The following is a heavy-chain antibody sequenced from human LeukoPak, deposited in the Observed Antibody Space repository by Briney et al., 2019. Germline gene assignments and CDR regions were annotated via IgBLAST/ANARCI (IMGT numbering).Heavy chain of an antibody. CDR3: AGGHGLSTAILDY. CDR2: ISYDGINK. Sequence: GGSLRLSCAASEFTFSSYAMHWVRQAPGKGLEWVAVISYDGINKYYADSVKGRFTISRDNSKNTLYLQMNSLRAEDTAVHYCAGGHGLSTAILDYWGQGTLVTVSS. D-gene: IGHD5-18*01. V-gene: IGHV3-30-3*01. J-gene: IGHJ4*02. CDR1: EFTFSSYA.